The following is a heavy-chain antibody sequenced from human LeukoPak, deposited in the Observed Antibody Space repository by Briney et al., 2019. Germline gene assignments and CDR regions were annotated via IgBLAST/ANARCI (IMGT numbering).Heavy chain of an antibody. CDR3: ARGYGLATKEAFDI. Sequence: SETLFLTCTVSGGSISNFYWSWIRQPAGKGLEWIGRIYSSGITDYNPSLKTRVTMSVDTSTNQFSLRLTSVTAADTALYFCARGYGLATKEAFDIWGLGTVVTVSS. CDR1: GGSISNFY. D-gene: IGHD3-16*01. J-gene: IGHJ3*02. CDR2: IYSSGIT. V-gene: IGHV4-4*07.